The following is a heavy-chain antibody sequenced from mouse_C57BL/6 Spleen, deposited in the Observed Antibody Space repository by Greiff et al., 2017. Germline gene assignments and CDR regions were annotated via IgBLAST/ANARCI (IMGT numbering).Heavy chain of an antibody. J-gene: IGHJ1*03. V-gene: IGHV14-2*01. D-gene: IGHD1-1*01. CDR3: ARSPSIYYYGSSYWYFDV. CDR2: IDPEDGET. Sequence: VQLKQSGAELVKPGASVKLSCTASGFNIKDYYMHWVKQRTEQGLEWIGRIDPEDGETKYAPKFQGKATITADTSSNTAYLQLSSLTSEDTAVYYCARSPSIYYYGSSYWYFDVWGTGTTVTVSS. CDR1: GFNIKDYY.